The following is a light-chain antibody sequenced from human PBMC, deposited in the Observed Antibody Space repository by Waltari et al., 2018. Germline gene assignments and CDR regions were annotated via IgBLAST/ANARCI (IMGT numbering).Light chain of an antibody. CDR1: QSILDNSNDKNN. V-gene: IGKV4-1*01. CDR3: MQGTHWPRT. Sequence: DIVMTQSPDSLAVSLGERATINCRSRQSILDNSNDKNNLTWNQQKQGTAPKLLIYWASTREAGVTDRFSGSGAGTDFKLKISRVEAEDVGVYYCMQGTHWPRTFGQGTNVEI. CDR2: WAS. J-gene: IGKJ1*01.